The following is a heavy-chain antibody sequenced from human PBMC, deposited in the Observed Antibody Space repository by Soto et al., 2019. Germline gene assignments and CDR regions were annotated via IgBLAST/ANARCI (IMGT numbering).Heavy chain of an antibody. CDR3: ARLNKPGWFDP. CDR2: IYYTGST. Sequence: QLQLQESGPGLVKPSDTLSLTCTVSGGSIISSNYYWAWIRQPPGTGLEWIGTIYYTGSTYYNPSLKSRITMSVDTSKNQFSLRLSSVTDADTAVYYCARLNKPGWFDPWGQGTLVTVSS. CDR1: GGSIISSNYY. V-gene: IGHV4-39*01. J-gene: IGHJ5*02.